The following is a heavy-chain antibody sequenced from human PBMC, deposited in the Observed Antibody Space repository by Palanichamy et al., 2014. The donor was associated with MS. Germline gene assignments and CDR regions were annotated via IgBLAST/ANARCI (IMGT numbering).Heavy chain of an antibody. D-gene: IGHD2-15*01. V-gene: IGHV4-30-2*01. CDR1: GGSISSGGYS. CDR2: IYHSGST. J-gene: IGHJ4*02. Sequence: QLQLQESGSGLVKPSQTLSLTCAVSGGSISSGGYSWSWIRQPPGKGLEWIGYIYHSGSTYYNPSLKSRVTISVDRSKNQFSLKLSSVTAADTAVYYCARVFIGRCSGGSCYHHFDYWGQGTLVTVSS. CDR3: ARVFIGRCSGGSCYHHFDY.